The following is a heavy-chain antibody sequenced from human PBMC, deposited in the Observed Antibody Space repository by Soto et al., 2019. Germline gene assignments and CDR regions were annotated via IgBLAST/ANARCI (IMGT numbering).Heavy chain of an antibody. CDR3: ARVLGSGYSDY. J-gene: IGHJ4*02. CDR2: VYYSGTT. Sequence: QVQLQESGPGLVKPSETLSLTCAVSGGSISGNYWSWIRQPPGKGLEWIGYVYYSGTTKYNPSLKNRVTISVDTSKDQVSLKLNSVTAADTAVYYCARVLGSGYSDYWGQGTLVTVSS. V-gene: IGHV4-59*01. D-gene: IGHD2-15*01. CDR1: GGSISGNY.